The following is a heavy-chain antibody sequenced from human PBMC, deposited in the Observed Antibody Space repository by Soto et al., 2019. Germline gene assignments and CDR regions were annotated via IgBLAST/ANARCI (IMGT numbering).Heavy chain of an antibody. CDR2: INAGNGNT. J-gene: IGHJ4*02. CDR3: ARAVAVLPDFDY. D-gene: IGHD6-19*01. CDR1: GYTFTGYA. Sequence: ASVKVSCKASGYTFTGYAMHWVRQAPGQRLEWMGWINAGNGNTKYSQKFQGRVTITRDTSASTAYMELSSLRSEDTAVYYCARAVAVLPDFDYWGQGPLVPV. V-gene: IGHV1-3*01.